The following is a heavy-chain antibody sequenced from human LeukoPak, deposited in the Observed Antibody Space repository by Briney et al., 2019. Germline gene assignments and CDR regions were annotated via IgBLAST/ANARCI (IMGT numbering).Heavy chain of an antibody. CDR1: GFSFRDFW. CDR3: AKDPLSSGWYGRTYYFDY. Sequence: GGSLRLSCAASGFSFRDFWMTWARQAPGKGLEWVANINRGGSGKYYADSVKGRFTISRDNSKNTLYLQMNSLRAEDTAVYYCAKDPLSSGWYGRTYYFDYWGQGTLVTVSS. CDR2: INRGGSGK. D-gene: IGHD6-19*01. J-gene: IGHJ4*02. V-gene: IGHV3-7*03.